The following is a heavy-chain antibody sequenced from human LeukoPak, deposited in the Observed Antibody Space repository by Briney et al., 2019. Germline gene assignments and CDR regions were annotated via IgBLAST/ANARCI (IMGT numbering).Heavy chain of an antibody. CDR1: GFTFSSYL. Sequence: LPGGSLRLSCAASGFTFSSYLMSWVRQAPGKGLEWVANIKQDGSEKYYVDSVKGRFTISRDNAKNSLYLQMNSLRAEDTAVYYCARDNLGESHWGQGTLVTVSS. V-gene: IGHV3-7*01. D-gene: IGHD3-16*01. CDR2: IKQDGSEK. J-gene: IGHJ4*02. CDR3: ARDNLGESH.